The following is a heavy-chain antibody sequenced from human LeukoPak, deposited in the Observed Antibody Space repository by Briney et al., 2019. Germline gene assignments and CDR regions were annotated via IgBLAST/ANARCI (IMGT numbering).Heavy chain of an antibody. D-gene: IGHD3-10*01. V-gene: IGHV3-43*02. Sequence: PGGPRRLSVPAPGFTFVNYALNGAGQPPGKGLGWASLISGVGGSTYYADSVKGRFTISRDNSKNSLYLQMNSLRTEDTALYYCAKDFSSGTYYPYYYYGMDVWGQGTTVTVSS. CDR1: GFTFVNYA. CDR3: AKDFSSGTYYPYYYYGMDV. J-gene: IGHJ6*02. CDR2: ISGVGGST.